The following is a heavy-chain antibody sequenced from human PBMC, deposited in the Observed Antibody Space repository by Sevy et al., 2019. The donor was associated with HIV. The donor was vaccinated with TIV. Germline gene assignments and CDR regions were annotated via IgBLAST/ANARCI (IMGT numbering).Heavy chain of an antibody. V-gene: IGHV3-15*01. D-gene: IGHD5-18*01. J-gene: IGHJ5*02. CDR3: TTAEEGYIYGVAT. Sequence: GGSLRLSCAASGFTFSNAWMSWVRQAPGKGLEWVGRIKSTIDGGTTDYAAPVKGRFTISRDDSKNTLYLQMNGLKTEDTAVYYCTTAEEGYIYGVATWGQGTLVTVSS. CDR1: GFTFSNAW. CDR2: IKSTIDGGTT.